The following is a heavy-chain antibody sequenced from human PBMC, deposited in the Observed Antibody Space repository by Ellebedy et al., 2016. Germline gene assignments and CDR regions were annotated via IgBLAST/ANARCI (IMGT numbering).Heavy chain of an antibody. J-gene: IGHJ6*02. CDR1: GFTFSDYY. V-gene: IGHV3-11*01. Sequence: GESLKISXAASGFTFSDYYMSWIRQAPGKGLEWVSYISTSGDNIYYADSVKGRFTISRDNAKISLYLQMNSLRAEDTAVYYCARVRTPGKVDVWGQGTTVTVSS. CDR2: ISTSGDNI. CDR3: ARVRTPGKVDV.